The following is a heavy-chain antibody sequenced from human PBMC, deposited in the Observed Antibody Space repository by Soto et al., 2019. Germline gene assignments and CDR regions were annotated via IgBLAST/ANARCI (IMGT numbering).Heavy chain of an antibody. CDR1: GGSISSCGYY. V-gene: IGHV4-31*03. CDR2: IYYSGST. CDR3: ARGHLYYYDSSGYLFDY. J-gene: IGHJ4*02. Sequence: ASETLSLTCTVSGGSISSCGYYWIWIRQHRWKGLEWIGYIYYSGSTYYNPSLKSRVTISVDTSKNQFSLKLSSVTAADTAVYYCARGHLYYYDSSGYLFDYWGQGTLVTVSS. D-gene: IGHD3-22*01.